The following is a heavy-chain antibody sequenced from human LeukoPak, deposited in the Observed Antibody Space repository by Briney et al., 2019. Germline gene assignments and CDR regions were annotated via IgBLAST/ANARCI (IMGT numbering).Heavy chain of an antibody. CDR1: GGSISSGTYY. Sequence: ETLSLTCTVSGGSISSGTYYWGRIRQAPGKGLEWVSGISASGGSTFYADSVKGRFTISRDISKNTLYLQMNSMRAEDTAVYYCAKGRTGSYYFDYWGQGTLVTVSS. CDR3: AKGRTGSYYFDY. D-gene: IGHD3-10*01. CDR2: ISASGGST. J-gene: IGHJ4*02. V-gene: IGHV3-23*01.